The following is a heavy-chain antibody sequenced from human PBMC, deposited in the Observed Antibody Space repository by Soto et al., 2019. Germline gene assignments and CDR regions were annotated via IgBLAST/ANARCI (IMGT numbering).Heavy chain of an antibody. CDR1: GFTFSSYA. D-gene: IGHD3-22*01. V-gene: IGHV3-30-3*01. CDR2: ISYDGSNK. Sequence: LRLSCAASGFTFSSYAMHWVRQAPGKGLEWVAVISYDGSNKYYADSVKGRFTISRDNSKNTLYLQMNSLRAEDTAVYYCARAPYDSSGYYFDYWGQGTLVTVS. J-gene: IGHJ4*02. CDR3: ARAPYDSSGYYFDY.